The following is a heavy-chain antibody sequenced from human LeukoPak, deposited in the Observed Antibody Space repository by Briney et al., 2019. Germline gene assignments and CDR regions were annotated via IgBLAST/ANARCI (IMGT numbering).Heavy chain of an antibody. D-gene: IGHD3-22*01. J-gene: IGHJ6*02. Sequence: ASVKVSCRASGGTFSSYAISWVRQAPGQGLEWMGWISAYNGDTNYAQQLQGRVTMTTDTSTSTAYMELRSLRSEDTAVYYCARAVSSGYYYEYYGMDVWGQGTTVTVSS. CDR3: ARAVSSGYYYEYYGMDV. V-gene: IGHV1-18*01. CDR1: GGTFSSYA. CDR2: ISAYNGDT.